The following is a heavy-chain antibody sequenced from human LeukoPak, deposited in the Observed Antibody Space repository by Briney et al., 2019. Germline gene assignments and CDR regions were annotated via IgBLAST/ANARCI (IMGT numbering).Heavy chain of an antibody. CDR2: ISSSSSYI. CDR3: ARAEAPTTDAFDI. V-gene: IGHV3-21*01. J-gene: IGHJ3*02. D-gene: IGHD2-15*01. CDR1: GFTFSSYS. Sequence: PGGSLRLSCAASGFTFSSYSMNWVRQAPGKGLEWVSSISSSSSYIYYADSVRGRFTISRDNAKNSLYLQMNSLRAEDTAVYYCARAEAPTTDAFDIWGQGTMVTVSS.